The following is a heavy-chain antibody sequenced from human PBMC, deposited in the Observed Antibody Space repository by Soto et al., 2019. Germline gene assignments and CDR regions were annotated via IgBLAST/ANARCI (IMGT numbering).Heavy chain of an antibody. CDR2: INPNSGGST. CDR3: ATLVRGSYGMDV. V-gene: IGHV1-2*02. Sequence: ASVKVSCKASGYTFRGYYMHWVRQAPGQGLEWMGWINPNSGGSTYYADSVKGRFTISRDNSKNPLNLQMNCLRGEGTAVYYCATLVRGSYGMDVWGQGTTVTVSS. J-gene: IGHJ6*02. CDR1: GYTFRGYY. D-gene: IGHD3-10*01.